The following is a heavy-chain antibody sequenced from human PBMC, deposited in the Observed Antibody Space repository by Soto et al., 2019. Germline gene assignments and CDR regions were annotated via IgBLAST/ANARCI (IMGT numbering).Heavy chain of an antibody. CDR1: GGSISSYY. D-gene: IGHD2-2*01. Sequence: SETLSLTCTVSGGSISSYYWSWIRQHPGKGLEWIGYIYYSGSTNYNPSLKSRVTISVDTSKNQFSLKLSSVTAADTAVYYCARGPDIVVGLGVVDVWGQGTTVTVSS. CDR3: ARGPDIVVGLGVVDV. J-gene: IGHJ6*02. CDR2: IYYSGST. V-gene: IGHV4-59*01.